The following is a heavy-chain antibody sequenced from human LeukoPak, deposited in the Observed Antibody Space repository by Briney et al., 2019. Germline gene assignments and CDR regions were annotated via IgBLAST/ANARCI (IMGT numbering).Heavy chain of an antibody. J-gene: IGHJ3*02. Sequence: SETLSLTCAVSGGSISSGGYSWSWIRQPPGKGLEWIGYIYHSGSTYYNPSLKSRVTISVDRSKNQFSLKLSSVTAADTAVYYCASLPKYGNALKAFDIWGQGTWVAVSS. CDR2: IYHSGST. V-gene: IGHV4-30-2*01. CDR1: GGSISSGGYS. D-gene: IGHD6-6*01. CDR3: ASLPKYGNALKAFDI.